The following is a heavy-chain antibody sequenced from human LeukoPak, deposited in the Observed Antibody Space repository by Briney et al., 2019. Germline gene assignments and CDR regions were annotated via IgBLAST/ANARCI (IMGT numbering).Heavy chain of an antibody. V-gene: IGHV4-39*02. Sequence: SETLSLTCTVSGGSISSSSYYWGWIRQPPGKGLEWIGSIYYSGSTYYNPSLKSRVTISVDTSKNQFSLELSSVTAADTAVYYCARDEGSGWYYLDYWGQGTLVTVSS. J-gene: IGHJ4*02. CDR1: GGSISSSSYY. CDR3: ARDEGSGWYYLDY. CDR2: IYYSGST. D-gene: IGHD6-19*01.